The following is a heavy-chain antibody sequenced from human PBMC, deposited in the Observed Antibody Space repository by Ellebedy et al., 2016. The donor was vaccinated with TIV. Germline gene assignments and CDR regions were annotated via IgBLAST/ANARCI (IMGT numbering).Heavy chain of an antibody. D-gene: IGHD1-14*01. CDR2: ISGWGGDI. Sequence: GESLKISCAASGFTFDSYAMSWVRQDPGKGLEWVSRISGWGGDIFYADSVKGRFTISRDNSQNTLFLQMNGLRAADTAVYYCAKDHEPETGTQYAYFYGVDVWGQGSTVTVSS. J-gene: IGHJ6*02. V-gene: IGHV3-23*01. CDR1: GFTFDSYA. CDR3: AKDHEPETGTQYAYFYGVDV.